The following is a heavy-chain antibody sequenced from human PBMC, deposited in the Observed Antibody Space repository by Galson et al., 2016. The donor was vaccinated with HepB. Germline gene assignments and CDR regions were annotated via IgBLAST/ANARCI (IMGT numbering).Heavy chain of an antibody. CDR2: IDWHDDK. J-gene: IGHJ3*02. D-gene: IGHD2-15*01. Sequence: PALVKPTQTLTLTCTFSGFSLKTDGMCVSWIRQPPGKALEWLALIDWHDDKYYRTSLKTRLTISKDTSKNQVVLTMTDMDPVDTATYYCASMRFEGTSGGWWAFDIWGQGTMVTVSS. CDR3: ASMRFEGTSGGWWAFDI. CDR1: GFSLKTDGMC. V-gene: IGHV2-70*01.